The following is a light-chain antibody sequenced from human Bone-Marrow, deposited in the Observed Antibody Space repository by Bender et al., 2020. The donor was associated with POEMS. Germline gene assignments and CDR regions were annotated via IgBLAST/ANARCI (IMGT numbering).Light chain of an antibody. CDR3: QTWGTGIVV. CDR1: SGHTSYA. J-gene: IGLJ2*01. V-gene: IGLV4-69*01. CDR2: LNSDGSH. Sequence: QVVLTQSPSASSSLGASVKLTCPLSSGHTSYAISWHQQQPEKGPRFLINLNSDGSHPKGDGIPDRFSVSSSGAERYLIISSLQSEDEADYYCQTWGTGIVVFGGGTKLTVL.